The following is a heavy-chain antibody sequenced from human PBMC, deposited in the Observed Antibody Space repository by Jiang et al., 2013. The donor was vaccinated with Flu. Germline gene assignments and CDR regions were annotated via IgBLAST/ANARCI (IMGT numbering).Heavy chain of an antibody. CDR2: MNPNSGNT. D-gene: IGHD3-9*01. Sequence: GAEVKKPGASVKVSCKASGYTFTSYDINWVRQATGQGLEWMGWMNPNSGNTGYAQKFQGRVTMTRNTSISTAYMELSSLRSEDTAVYYCARVQADYDILTGYYWNNWFDPWGQGTLVTVSS. J-gene: IGHJ5*02. CDR3: ARVQADYDILTGYYWNNWFDP. V-gene: IGHV1-8*01. CDR1: GYTFTSYD.